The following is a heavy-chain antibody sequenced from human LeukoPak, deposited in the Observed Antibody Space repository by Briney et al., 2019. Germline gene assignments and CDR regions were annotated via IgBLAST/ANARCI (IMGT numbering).Heavy chain of an antibody. J-gene: IGHJ4*02. Sequence: GGSLRLSCAASGFTFSGHGMHWVRQAPGKGLEWITVIWNDGSNKNYVDSVKGRFIISRDNSKNTLYLQMNSLRAEDTAVYYCAGGCGGSPACYIIDYWGQGTLVTVSS. CDR3: AGGCGGSPACYIIDY. D-gene: IGHD2-15*01. CDR1: GFTFSGHG. CDR2: IWNDGSNK. V-gene: IGHV3-33*01.